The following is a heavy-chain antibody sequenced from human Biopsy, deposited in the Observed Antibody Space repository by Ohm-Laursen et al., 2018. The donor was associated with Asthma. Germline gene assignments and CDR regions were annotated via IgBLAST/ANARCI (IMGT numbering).Heavy chain of an antibody. V-gene: IGHV1-69*13. D-gene: IGHD6-19*01. Sequence: GASVKVSCNAPGGTFSNFAISWVRQAPGQGLEWLGGIMTVFGTTNYAQKFQGRVTITADESTSTAYMEVTSLRSEDTAIYYCARCRVGYSSGWSLLLKKIYYSGMDVWGQGTAVTVSS. J-gene: IGHJ6*02. CDR3: ARCRVGYSSGWSLLLKKIYYSGMDV. CDR1: GGTFSNFA. CDR2: IMTVFGTT.